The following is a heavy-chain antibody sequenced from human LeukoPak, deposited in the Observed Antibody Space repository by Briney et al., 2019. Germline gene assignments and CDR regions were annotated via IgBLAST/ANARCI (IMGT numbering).Heavy chain of an antibody. CDR1: GGSISSNY. D-gene: IGHD1-26*01. CDR3: ARDGNGIDY. CDR2: IYYSGST. J-gene: IGHJ4*02. Sequence: SETLSLTCTVSGGSISSNYWSWIRQPPGKGLEWIGYIYYSGSTNYNPSLKSRVTISVDTSKNQFPLKLSSVTAADTAVYYCARDGNGIDYWGQGTLVIVSS. V-gene: IGHV4-59*01.